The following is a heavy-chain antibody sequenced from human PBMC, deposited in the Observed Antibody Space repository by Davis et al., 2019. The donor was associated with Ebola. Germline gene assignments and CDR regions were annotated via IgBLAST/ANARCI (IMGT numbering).Heavy chain of an antibody. CDR1: GFTFSNAW. CDR3: ARGTTVTTDPHYYYMDV. J-gene: IGHJ6*03. V-gene: IGHV3-7*03. CDR2: IKQDGSEK. D-gene: IGHD4-11*01. Sequence: GGSLRLSCAASGFTFSNAWMSWVRQAPGKGLEWVANIKQDGSEKYYVDSVKGRFTISRDNAKNSLYLQMNSLRAEDTAVYYCARGTTVTTDPHYYYMDVWGKGTTVTVSS.